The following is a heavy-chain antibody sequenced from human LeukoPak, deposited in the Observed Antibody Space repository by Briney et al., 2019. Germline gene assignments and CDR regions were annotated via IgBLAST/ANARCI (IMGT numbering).Heavy chain of an antibody. CDR3: ARHDRGGATVDSDYYYYMDV. Sequence: GGSLRLSCVAAGFSVNSNYLSWVRQAPGKGLDWVSVIYSGGRTYYADSVKGRFTISRDNSKNTLYLQMDSLRTEDTAVDYRARHDRGGATVDSDYYYYMDVWGKGTAVTVSS. D-gene: IGHD4-23*01. J-gene: IGHJ6*03. V-gene: IGHV3-53*01. CDR2: IYSGGRT. CDR1: GFSVNSNY.